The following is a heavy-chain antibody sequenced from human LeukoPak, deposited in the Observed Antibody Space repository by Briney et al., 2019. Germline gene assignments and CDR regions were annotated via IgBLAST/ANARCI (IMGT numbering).Heavy chain of an antibody. D-gene: IGHD6-13*01. CDR3: ARHSGSSWPPLDAFDI. CDR2: IYTSGST. J-gene: IGHJ3*02. V-gene: IGHV4-61*02. CDR1: GGSISSGTYY. Sequence: SETLSLTCTVSGGSISSGTYYWSWIRQPAGKGLEWIGRIYTSGSTNYNPSLKSRVTISVDTSKNQFSLKLSSVTAADTAVYYCARHSGSSWPPLDAFDIWGQGTMVTVSS.